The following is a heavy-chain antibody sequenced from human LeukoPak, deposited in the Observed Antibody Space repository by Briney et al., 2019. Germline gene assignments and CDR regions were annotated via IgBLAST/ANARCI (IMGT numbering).Heavy chain of an antibody. CDR1: RGTFSSYA. CDR3: ARGSGSGWPRPDLGY. V-gene: IGHV1-69*13. Sequence: SVKVSCKASRGTFSSYAISWVRQAPGQGLEWMGGIIPIFGTANYAQKFQGRVTITADESTSTAYMELSSLRSEDTAVYYCARGSGSGWPRPDLGYWGQGTLVTVSS. D-gene: IGHD6-19*01. J-gene: IGHJ4*02. CDR2: IIPIFGTA.